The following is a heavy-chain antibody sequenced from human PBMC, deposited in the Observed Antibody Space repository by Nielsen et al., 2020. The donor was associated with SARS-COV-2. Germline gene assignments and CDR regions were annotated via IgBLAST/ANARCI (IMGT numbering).Heavy chain of an antibody. D-gene: IGHD6-6*01. CDR3: AKRPGFRGDYFDY. V-gene: IGHV3-23*01. J-gene: IGHJ4*02. CDR2: ISGSGGST. CDR1: GFTFSSYA. Sequence: GESLKISCAASGFTFSSYAMSWVRQAPGKGLEWVSAISGSGGSTYYADSVKGRFTISRDNFKNTLYLQMNSLRAEDTAVYYCAKRPGFRGDYFDYWGQGTLVTVSS.